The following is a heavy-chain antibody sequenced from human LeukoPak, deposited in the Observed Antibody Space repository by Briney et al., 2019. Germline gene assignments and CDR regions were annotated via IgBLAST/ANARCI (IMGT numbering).Heavy chain of an antibody. CDR3: ARGVYGGKGYFDY. J-gene: IGHJ4*02. D-gene: IGHD4-23*01. CDR1: GFTFSDFW. Sequence: GGSLRLSCAGSGFTFSDFWMTWVRQTPGKGLEWVSYISSSSSTIYYADSVKGRFTISRDNAKNSLYLQMNSLRAEDTAVYYCARGVYGGKGYFDYWGQGTLVTVSS. V-gene: IGHV3-48*01. CDR2: ISSSSSTI.